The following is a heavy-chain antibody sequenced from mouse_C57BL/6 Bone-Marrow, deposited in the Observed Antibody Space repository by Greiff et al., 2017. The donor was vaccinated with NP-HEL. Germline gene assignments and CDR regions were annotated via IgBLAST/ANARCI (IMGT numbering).Heavy chain of an antibody. J-gene: IGHJ3*01. V-gene: IGHV1-81*01. CDR2: IYPRSGNT. CDR1: GFTFTSYG. Sequence: QVQLKQSGAELARPGASVKLSCKASGFTFTSYGISWVKQSTGQGLEWIGEIYPRSGNTYYNEKLKGKATLTADKSSSTAYMELRSLTSDDSAVYFCARGWTWFAYWGQGTLVTVSA. D-gene: IGHD2-3*01. CDR3: ARGWTWFAY.